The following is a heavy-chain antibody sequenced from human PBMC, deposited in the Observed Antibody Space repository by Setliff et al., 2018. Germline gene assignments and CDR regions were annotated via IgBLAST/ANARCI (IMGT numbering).Heavy chain of an antibody. Sequence: SETLSLTCTVSGGSISSYYWSWIRQPAGKGLEWIGRIYTSGSTNYDPSLKSRVTMSVDTSKNQFSLKLSSVTAADTAVYYCARGIITMARGVITFSYYFDYWGQGTLVTVSS. D-gene: IGHD3-10*01. CDR3: ARGIITMARGVITFSYYFDY. J-gene: IGHJ4*02. CDR2: IYTSGST. CDR1: GGSISSYY. V-gene: IGHV4-4*07.